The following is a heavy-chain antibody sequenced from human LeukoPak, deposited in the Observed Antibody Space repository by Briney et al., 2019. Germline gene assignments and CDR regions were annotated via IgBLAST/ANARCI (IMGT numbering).Heavy chain of an antibody. CDR1: GFTVSSNY. J-gene: IGHJ4*02. D-gene: IGHD3-3*01. V-gene: IGHV3-66*01. Sequence: GGSLRLSCAASGFTVSSNYMSWVRQAPGKGLEWVSVIYSGGSTYYADSVKGRFTISRDNSKNTLYLQMSSLRAEDTAVYYCARSPQEADYDFWSGFNYYFDEWGQGSLVSVSP. CDR3: ARSPQEADYDFWSGFNYYFDE. CDR2: IYSGGST.